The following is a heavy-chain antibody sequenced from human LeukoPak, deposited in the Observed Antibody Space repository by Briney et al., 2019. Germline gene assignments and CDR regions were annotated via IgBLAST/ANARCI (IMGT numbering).Heavy chain of an antibody. CDR1: GGSFNTGNHY. V-gene: IGHV4-30-4*01. CDR2: MYFSGTT. J-gene: IGHJ4*02. Sequence: SETLSLTRTVSGGSFNTGNHYWTWIRQPPGKGPEWIGYMYFSGTTYYNPSLQSRITMSLDTSKNQFSLKVTSVTAADTAVYYCASDFRGGTGGLDYWGQGALVTVSS. D-gene: IGHD3/OR15-3a*01. CDR3: ASDFRGGTGGLDY.